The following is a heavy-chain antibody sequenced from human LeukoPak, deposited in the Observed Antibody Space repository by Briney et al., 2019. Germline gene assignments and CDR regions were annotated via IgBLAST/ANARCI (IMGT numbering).Heavy chain of an antibody. V-gene: IGHV1-2*02. J-gene: IGHJ5*02. CDR2: INPNSGGT. Sequence: GASVKVSRKASGYTFTGYYMHWVRQAPGQGLEWMGWINPNSGGTNYAQKFQGRVTMTRDTSISTAYMELSRLRSDDTAVYYCARDGYNLGSWFDPWGQGTLVTVSS. CDR1: GYTFTGYY. D-gene: IGHD5-24*01. CDR3: ARDGYNLGSWFDP.